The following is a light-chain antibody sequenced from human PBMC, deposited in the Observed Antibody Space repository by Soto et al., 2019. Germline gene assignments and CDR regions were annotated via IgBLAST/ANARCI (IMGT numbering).Light chain of an antibody. V-gene: IGLV2-14*01. J-gene: IGLJ3*02. CDR2: EVS. CDR3: SSYTRRSTLAV. CDR1: SSDVGVYNY. Sequence: QSALTQPASVSGSPGQSITISCTGTSSDVGVYNYVSWYQQHPGKAPKLMIYEVSNRPSGVSNRFSGSKSGNTDSLTISGLQAEDEADYYFSSYTRRSTLAVFGSANKLTVL.